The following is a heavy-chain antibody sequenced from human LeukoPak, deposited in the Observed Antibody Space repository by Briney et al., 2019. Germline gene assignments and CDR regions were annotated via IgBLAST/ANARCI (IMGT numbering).Heavy chain of an antibody. V-gene: IGHV3-53*01. J-gene: IGHJ4*02. CDR3: ARSRYSSSWFDY. Sequence: PGGSLRLSCAASGFIVSSNCMSWVRQAPGKGLEWVSVIYGGGSTYYADSVKGRFTISRDNSKNTLYLQMNSLRAEDTAVYYCARSRYSSSWFDYWGQGTLVTVSS. CDR1: GFIVSSNC. D-gene: IGHD6-13*01. CDR2: IYGGGST.